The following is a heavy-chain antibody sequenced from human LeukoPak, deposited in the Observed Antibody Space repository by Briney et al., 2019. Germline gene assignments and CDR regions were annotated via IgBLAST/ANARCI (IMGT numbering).Heavy chain of an antibody. CDR1: GFTFSSYG. J-gene: IGHJ3*02. V-gene: IGHV3-33*01. Sequence: GGSLRLSCAASGFTFSSYGMHWVRQAPGKGLVWVAIIWYDGSNKYYADSVKGRFTISRDNSKNTLYLQMNSLRAEDTAVYYCARGILGYSYDPGSFDMWGQGTMVTVSS. CDR2: IWYDGSNK. CDR3: ARGILGYSYDPGSFDM. D-gene: IGHD5-18*01.